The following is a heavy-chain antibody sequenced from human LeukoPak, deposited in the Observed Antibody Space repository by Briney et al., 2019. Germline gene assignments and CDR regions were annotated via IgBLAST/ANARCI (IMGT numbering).Heavy chain of an antibody. CDR1: GFTFNTYT. CDR2: ITASSTAI. CDR3: ARTYYDILTGYNPYFDY. J-gene: IGHJ4*02. Sequence: GGSLRLSCAASGFTFNTYTMNWVRQAPGKGLEWVSSITASSTAIYSADSVKGRFTISRDNAKNSLYLQMNSLRAEDTAVYYCARTYYDILTGYNPYFDYWGQGILVTVSS. D-gene: IGHD3-9*01. V-gene: IGHV3-21*01.